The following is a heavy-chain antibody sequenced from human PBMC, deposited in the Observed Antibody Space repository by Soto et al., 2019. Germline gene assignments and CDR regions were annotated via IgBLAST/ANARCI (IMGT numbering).Heavy chain of an antibody. V-gene: IGHV1-24*01. CDR2: FDPEDGET. D-gene: IGHD3-16*01. CDR1: GYTLTELS. CDR3: ATTRYVETNKWFHP. Sequence: ASVKVSCKVSGYTLTELSMHWVRQAPGKGLEWMGGFDPEDGETIYAQKFQGRVTMTEDTSTDTAYMELSSLRSEDTAVYYCATTRYVETNKWFHPWGQGTLVTVST. J-gene: IGHJ5*02.